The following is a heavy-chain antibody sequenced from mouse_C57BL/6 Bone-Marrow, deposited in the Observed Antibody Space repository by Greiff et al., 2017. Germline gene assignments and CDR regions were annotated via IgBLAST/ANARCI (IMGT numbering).Heavy chain of an antibody. V-gene: IGHV5-17*01. CDR2: ISRGSSTI. D-gene: IGHD1-1*01. J-gene: IGHJ2*01. Sequence: EVQLQQSGGGLVKPGASLKLSCAASGFTFSDYGMHWVRQAPEQGLEWVAYISRGSSTIYYADTVKGRFTISRDNATNTLFLQITSLRSEDAAMYCCAREYYGSSSYFDYWGQGTTLTVSS. CDR3: AREYYGSSSYFDY. CDR1: GFTFSDYG.